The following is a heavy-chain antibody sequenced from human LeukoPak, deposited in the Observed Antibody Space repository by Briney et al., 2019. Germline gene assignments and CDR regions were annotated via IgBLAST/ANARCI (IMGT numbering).Heavy chain of an antibody. J-gene: IGHJ4*02. CDR3: ARADWDTAMIDY. CDR2: ISYDGSNK. D-gene: IGHD5-18*01. CDR1: GFTISSDA. V-gene: IGHV3-30*04. Sequence: GGSLRLSCAASGFTISSDAMHWVRQAPGKGLEWVAVISYDGSNKYYADSVKGRFTISRDNSKNTLYLQMNSLRAEDTAVYYCARADWDTAMIDYWGQGTLVTVSS.